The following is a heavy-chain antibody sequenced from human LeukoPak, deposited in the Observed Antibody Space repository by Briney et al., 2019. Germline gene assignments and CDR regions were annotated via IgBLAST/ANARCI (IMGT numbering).Heavy chain of an antibody. CDR1: GYTFTSYD. CDR3: ARGRRGYYYDSSGYCDY. V-gene: IGHV1-8*03. CDR2: MNPNSGNT. J-gene: IGHJ4*02. D-gene: IGHD3-22*01. Sequence: ASVKVSCKASGYTFTSYDINWVRQATGQGPEWMGWMNPNSGNTGYAQKFQGRVTITRNTSISTAYMELSSLRSEDTAVYYCARGRRGYYYDSSGYCDYWGQGTLVTVSS.